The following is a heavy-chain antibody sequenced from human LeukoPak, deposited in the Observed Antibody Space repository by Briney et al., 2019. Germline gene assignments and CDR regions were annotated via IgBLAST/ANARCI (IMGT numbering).Heavy chain of an antibody. CDR2: ISSSPTTI. Sequence: GGSLRLSCAASGFTFRTYSMNWVRQAPGKGLKWVSYISSSPTTIYYADSVKGRFTISRDNARNSLFLQMNSLRDEDTAVYYCARGFSSGRGAFDYWGQGTLVTVSS. J-gene: IGHJ4*02. V-gene: IGHV3-48*02. D-gene: IGHD6-19*01. CDR3: ARGFSSGRGAFDY. CDR1: GFTFRTYS.